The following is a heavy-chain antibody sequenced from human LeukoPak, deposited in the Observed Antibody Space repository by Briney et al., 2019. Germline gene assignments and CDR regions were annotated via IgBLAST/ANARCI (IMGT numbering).Heavy chain of an antibody. Sequence: PGRSLRLSCAASGFTFDDYAMHWVRQAPGKGLEWVSGISWNSGSIGYADSVKGRFTISRDNAKNSLYLQMNSLRAEDMALYYCAKDRSKDRYSPFDYWGQGTLVTVSS. D-gene: IGHD5-24*01. CDR3: AKDRSKDRYSPFDY. CDR1: GFTFDDYA. V-gene: IGHV3-9*03. J-gene: IGHJ4*02. CDR2: ISWNSGSI.